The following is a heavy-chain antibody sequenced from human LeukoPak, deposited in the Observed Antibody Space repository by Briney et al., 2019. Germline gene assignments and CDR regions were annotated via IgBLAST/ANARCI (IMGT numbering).Heavy chain of an antibody. D-gene: IGHD3-9*01. Sequence: SETLSLTCTVSGVSISSYYWSWLRQPPGKGLEWIAYIYYSGSTNYNPSLKSRVTISVDTSKNQFSLKLSSVTAADTAVYYCARQGYDILTGYYVAFDYWGQGTLVTVSS. V-gene: IGHV4-59*08. CDR2: IYYSGST. CDR3: ARQGYDILTGYYVAFDY. J-gene: IGHJ4*02. CDR1: GVSISSYY.